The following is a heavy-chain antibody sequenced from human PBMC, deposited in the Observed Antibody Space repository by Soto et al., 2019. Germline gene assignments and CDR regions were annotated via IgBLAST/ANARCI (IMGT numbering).Heavy chain of an antibody. J-gene: IGHJ5*02. D-gene: IGHD6-6*01. CDR2: IYHSGST. V-gene: IGHV4-30-2*01. CDR3: ARGGYSSSSWFDP. CDR1: GGSISSGGYS. Sequence: TLSLTCAVSGGSISSGGYSWSWIRQPPGKGLEWIGYIYHSGSTYYNPSLKSRVTISVDTSKNQFSLKLSSVTAADTAVYYCARGGYSSSSWFDPWGQGTLVTVSS.